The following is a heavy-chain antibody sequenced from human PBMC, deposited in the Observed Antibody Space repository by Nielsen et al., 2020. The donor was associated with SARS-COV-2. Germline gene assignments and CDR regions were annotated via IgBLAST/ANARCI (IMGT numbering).Heavy chain of an antibody. V-gene: IGHV3-11*05. CDR3: ARGGTTGYFDL. J-gene: IGHJ2*01. Sequence: GGSLRLSCTASGFTFDDYGMSWIRQAPGKGLEWVSYISSSSSYTNYADSVKGRFTISRDNAKNSLYLQMNSLRAEDTAVYYCARGGTTGYFDLWGRGTLVTVSS. D-gene: IGHD1-14*01. CDR1: GFTFDDYG. CDR2: ISSSSSYT.